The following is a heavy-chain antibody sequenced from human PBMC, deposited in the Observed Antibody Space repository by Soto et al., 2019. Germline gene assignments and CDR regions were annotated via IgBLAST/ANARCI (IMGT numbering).Heavy chain of an antibody. D-gene: IGHD1-1*01. CDR3: ARDSYNWNVRDAFDI. CDR2: IKQDGSEK. CDR1: GFTFSSYW. J-gene: IGHJ3*02. V-gene: IGHV3-7*01. Sequence: GGFLRLSCAASGFTFSSYWMSWVRQAPGKGLEWVANIKQDGSEKYYVDSVKGRFTISRDNAKNSLYLQMNSLRAEDTAVYYCARDSYNWNVRDAFDIWGQGTMVTVSS.